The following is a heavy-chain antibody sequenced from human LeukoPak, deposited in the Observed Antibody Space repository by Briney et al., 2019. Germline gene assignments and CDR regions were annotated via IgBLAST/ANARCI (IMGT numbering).Heavy chain of an antibody. J-gene: IGHJ5*02. Sequence: SETLSLTCTVSGDSLNTYYWTWIRQTPGKELGWIGFVASRGTSNYNPSLKSRVSISIDTSKNQFSLALTSVTPADTAVYYCARVVRGVVTSNWFDPWGKGTLVSVSS. D-gene: IGHD2-21*02. CDR2: VASRGTS. CDR1: GDSLNTYY. V-gene: IGHV4-59*01. CDR3: ARVVRGVVTSNWFDP.